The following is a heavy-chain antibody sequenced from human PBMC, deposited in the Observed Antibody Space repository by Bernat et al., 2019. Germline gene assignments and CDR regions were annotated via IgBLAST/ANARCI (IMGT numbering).Heavy chain of an antibody. J-gene: IGHJ4*02. CDR2: IYSGGST. CDR1: GFTVSSNY. Sequence: EVQLVESGGGLIQPGGSLRLSCAASGFTVSSNYMSWVRQAPGKGLECVSVIYSGGSTYYADSVKGRFTISRDSSKNTLYLQMNSLRAEDTAVYYCARGRVAMAGTYYFDYWGQGTLVTVSS. V-gene: IGHV3-53*01. CDR3: ARGRVAMAGTYYFDY. D-gene: IGHD6-19*01.